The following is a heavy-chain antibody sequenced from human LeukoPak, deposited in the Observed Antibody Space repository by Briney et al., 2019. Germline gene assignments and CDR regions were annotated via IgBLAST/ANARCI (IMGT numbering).Heavy chain of an antibody. V-gene: IGHV1-69*05. CDR3: ANEYMVRGVPTHPFDY. CDR1: GGTFSSYA. J-gene: IGHJ4*02. D-gene: IGHD3-10*01. Sequence: ASVKVSCKASGGTFSSYAISWVRQAPGQGLEWMGRIIPIFGTANYAQKFQGRVTITTDESTSTAYMELSSLRSEDTAVYYCANEYMVRGVPTHPFDYWGQGTLVTVSS. CDR2: IIPIFGTA.